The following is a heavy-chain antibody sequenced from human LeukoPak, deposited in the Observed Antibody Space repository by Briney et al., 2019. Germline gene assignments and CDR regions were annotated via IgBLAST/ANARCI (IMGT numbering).Heavy chain of an antibody. CDR3: ARDGTGYGTIYYYYGMDA. D-gene: IGHD1/OR15-1a*01. Sequence: SGGSLRLSCAASGFTFSSYWMSWVRQAPGKGLEWVANIKQDGSEKYYVDSVKGRFTISRDNAKNSLYLQMNSLRAEDTAVYYCARDGTGYGTIYYYYGMDAWGQGTTVTVSS. V-gene: IGHV3-7*01. J-gene: IGHJ6*02. CDR2: IKQDGSEK. CDR1: GFTFSSYW.